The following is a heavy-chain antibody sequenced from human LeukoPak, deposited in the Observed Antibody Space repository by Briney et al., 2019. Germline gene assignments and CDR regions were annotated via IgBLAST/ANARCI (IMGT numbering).Heavy chain of an antibody. J-gene: IGHJ6*02. CDR2: ISNDGSNK. V-gene: IGHV3-30-3*01. CDR1: GFTFNIYA. Sequence: GGSLRLSCAASGFTFNIYAIHWVRQAPGKGLEWVAVISNDGSNKYYADSVKGRFTISRDNSKNTLYLQMNSLRAEDTAVYYCARDRSEYYYYAMDVWGQGTTVTVSS. D-gene: IGHD2/OR15-2a*01. CDR3: ARDRSEYYYYAMDV.